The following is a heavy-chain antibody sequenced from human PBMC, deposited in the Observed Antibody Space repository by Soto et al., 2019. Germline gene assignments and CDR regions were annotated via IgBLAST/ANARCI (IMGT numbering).Heavy chain of an antibody. CDR3: ARDRTVSRIAARPYYYYYGMDV. D-gene: IGHD6-6*01. CDR1: GFTFSSYS. J-gene: IGHJ6*02. CDR2: ISSSSSYI. V-gene: IGHV3-21*01. Sequence: GGSLRLSCAASGFTFSSYSMNWVRQAPGKGLEWVSSISSSSSYIYYADSVKGRFAISRDNAKNSLYLQMNSLRAGDTAVYYCARDRTVSRIAARPYYYYYGMDVWGQGTTVTVSS.